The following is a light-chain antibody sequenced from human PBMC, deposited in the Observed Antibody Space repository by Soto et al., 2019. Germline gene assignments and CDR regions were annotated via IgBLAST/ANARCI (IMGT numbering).Light chain of an antibody. CDR3: QQYNEWPLT. Sequence: ERVMTQSPATLSVSPGEKATLSCRASQSVSNNLAWYQQKPGQAPRLLMYFASTRATGIPARCSGSGSGTEFSLTISSLQSEDFAVYYCQQYNEWPLTFGGGTKVET. V-gene: IGKV3-15*01. J-gene: IGKJ4*01. CDR2: FAS. CDR1: QSVSNN.